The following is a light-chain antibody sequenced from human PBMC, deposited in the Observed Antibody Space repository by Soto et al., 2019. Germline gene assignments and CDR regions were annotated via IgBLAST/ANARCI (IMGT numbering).Light chain of an antibody. CDR1: SSDVGAYNS. J-gene: IGLJ2*01. CDR2: EVT. V-gene: IGLV2-8*01. CDR3: NSYAGSNNVI. Sequence: QSVLTQPPSASGSPGQSVTISCTGTSSDVGAYNSVSWYQQHPGEVPKLLIYEVTQRPSGVPYRFSGSKSGNTASLTVSGLQAEDEGDYYCNSYAGSNNVIFGGGTQLTVL.